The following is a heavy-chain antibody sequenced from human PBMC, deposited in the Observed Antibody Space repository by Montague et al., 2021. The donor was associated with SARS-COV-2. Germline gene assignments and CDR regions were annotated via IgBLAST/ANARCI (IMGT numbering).Heavy chain of an antibody. J-gene: IGHJ6*02. CDR3: GLGRGFAVGNHYYYSYGLDV. Sequence: SETLSLTCTVSGGSIRSSSHFWGWFRQPPGQRLEWIGTISYSGSIYYSPSLKSRVIISADTSKNQFSLNLRSVTAADTAVYFCGLGRGFAVGNHYYYSYGLDVWGQGTTVTVSS. CDR1: GGSIRSSSHF. V-gene: IGHV4-39*07. D-gene: IGHD3-10*01. CDR2: ISYSGSI.